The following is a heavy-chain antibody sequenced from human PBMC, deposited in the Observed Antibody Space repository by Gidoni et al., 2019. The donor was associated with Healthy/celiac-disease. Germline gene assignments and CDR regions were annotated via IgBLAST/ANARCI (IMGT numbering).Heavy chain of an antibody. D-gene: IGHD2-2*01. V-gene: IGHV4-39*01. CDR2: IYYSGNT. Sequence: QVQLQESGPGLVKPSETLSLACTVSGASISSSSYSWGWIRQPPGKGLEWIGSIYYSGNTYYNPSLKSRVTISVDTSRNQFFLKLSSVTAADTTVYYCARQWLTDIVVVPAANAFDPWGQGTLVIVSS. J-gene: IGHJ5*02. CDR1: GASISSSSYS. CDR3: ARQWLTDIVVVPAANAFDP.